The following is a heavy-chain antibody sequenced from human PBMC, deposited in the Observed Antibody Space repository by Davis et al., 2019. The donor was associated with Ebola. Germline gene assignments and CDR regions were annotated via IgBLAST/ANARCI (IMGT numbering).Heavy chain of an antibody. D-gene: IGHD4-17*01. CDR3: ARDSDYGYYHGTDV. CDR2: IWYDESNS. CDR1: GFTFDAFG. Sequence: GESLKISCVASGFTFDAFGMNWVRQALGKGLEWVATIWYDESNSYYADSVKGRFTISRDDSKNTLYLRMNSLRAEDTAVYYCARDSDYGYYHGTDVWGQGTTVTVSS. V-gene: IGHV3-33*01. J-gene: IGHJ6*02.